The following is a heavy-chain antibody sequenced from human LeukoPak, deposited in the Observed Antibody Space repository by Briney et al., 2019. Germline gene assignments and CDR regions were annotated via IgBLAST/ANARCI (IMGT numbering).Heavy chain of an antibody. CDR3: ARDKVLRGHDY. Sequence: ASVKVSCKASGYTFTDYYIHWVRQAPGQGLEWMGWINPDTGGINYAQKFQGRVTMTRDTSISTAYMELSRLRSDDTAVYYCARDKVLRGHDYWGQGTLVTVSS. CDR1: GYTFTDYY. J-gene: IGHJ4*02. D-gene: IGHD3-10*01. CDR2: INPDTGGI. V-gene: IGHV1-2*02.